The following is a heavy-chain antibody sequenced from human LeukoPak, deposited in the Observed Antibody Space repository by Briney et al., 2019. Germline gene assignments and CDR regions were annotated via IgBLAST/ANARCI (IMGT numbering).Heavy chain of an antibody. CDR3: AAYYGGNSYAFDI. CDR2: IYTSGST. CDR1: GGSINSGSYY. D-gene: IGHD4-23*01. Sequence: SETLSLTCIVSGGSINSGSYYWSWIRQPAGKGLEWIGRIYTSGSTNYNPSLKSRVTISVDTSKNQFSLKLSSVTAADTAVYYCAAYYGGNSYAFDIWGQGTMVTVSS. V-gene: IGHV4-61*02. J-gene: IGHJ3*02.